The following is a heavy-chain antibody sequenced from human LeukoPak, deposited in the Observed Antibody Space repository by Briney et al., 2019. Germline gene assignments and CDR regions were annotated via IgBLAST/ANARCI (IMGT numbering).Heavy chain of an antibody. D-gene: IGHD6-19*01. V-gene: IGHV3-48*04. CDR3: ALLAVASDFDY. CDR2: IGSSGAAI. Sequence: PGGSLRLSCAASGFTFTTYWMNWVRQAPGKGLEWVSNIGSSGAAIYYADSVRGRFTISRDNAKNSLYLQMNSLRAGDTAVYYCALLAVASDFDYWGQGALVTVSS. CDR1: GFTFTTYW. J-gene: IGHJ4*02.